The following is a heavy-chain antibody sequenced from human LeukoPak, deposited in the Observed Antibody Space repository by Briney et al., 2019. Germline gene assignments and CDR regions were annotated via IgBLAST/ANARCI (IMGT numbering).Heavy chain of an antibody. J-gene: IGHJ4*02. D-gene: IGHD6-19*01. Sequence: SGTLSLTCTVSGGSISSYYWSWIRQPPGKGLECIGYIYYSGSTNYNPSLKSRVTISVDTSKNQFSLKLTSVTAADTAVYYCARAVAGTWKFDYWGQGTLVTVSS. V-gene: IGHV4-59*01. CDR3: ARAVAGTWKFDY. CDR2: IYYSGST. CDR1: GGSISSYY.